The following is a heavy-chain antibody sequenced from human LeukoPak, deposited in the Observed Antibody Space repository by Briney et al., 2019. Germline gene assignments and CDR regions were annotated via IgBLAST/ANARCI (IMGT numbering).Heavy chain of an antibody. V-gene: IGHV4-4*07. J-gene: IGHJ4*02. D-gene: IGHD1-26*01. CDR2: IYSSGST. CDR1: GVSLDEYY. Sequence: SETLSLTCSVSGVSLDEYYWYWIRQSAGKRLEWIGRIYSSGSTNYNPSLKSRVTMSVDTSKNQFSLKLSSVTVADTAVYYCARDSISVGAHPFDYWGQGTLVTVSS. CDR3: ARDSISVGAHPFDY.